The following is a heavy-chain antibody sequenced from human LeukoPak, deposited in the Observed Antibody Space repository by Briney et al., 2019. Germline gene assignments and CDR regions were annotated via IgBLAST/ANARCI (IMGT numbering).Heavy chain of an antibody. CDR3: AREYRGSRRSDAFDI. V-gene: IGHV3-53*01. CDR1: GFTVSSNY. D-gene: IGHD3-10*01. J-gene: IGHJ3*02. CDR2: IYSSGST. Sequence: GGSLRLSCAASGFTVSSNYMSWVRQAPGKGLGWVSVIYSSGSTYYADSVKGRFTISRDNSKNTLYLQMNSLRAEDTAVYYCAREYRGSRRSDAFDIWGQGTMVTVSS.